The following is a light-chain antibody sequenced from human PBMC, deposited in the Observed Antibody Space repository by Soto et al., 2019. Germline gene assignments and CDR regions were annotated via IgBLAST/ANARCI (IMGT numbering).Light chain of an antibody. CDR2: GTS. CDR1: QSVNGH. J-gene: IGKJ1*01. V-gene: IGKV3-15*01. CDR3: HQYFDWPRGT. Sequence: EIVVTQSPATLSVSPGERATLSCRVSQSVNGHLAWYQQRPDQAPRLLIYGTSTRATDVPLRFSGGGSGTEFTLTISSLQSEDFAVYFCHQYFDWPRGTFGQGTKLEI.